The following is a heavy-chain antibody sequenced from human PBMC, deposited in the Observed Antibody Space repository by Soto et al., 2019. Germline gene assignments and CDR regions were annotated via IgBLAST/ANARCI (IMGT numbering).Heavy chain of an antibody. D-gene: IGHD3-10*01. CDR3: ARDSTFAVGYYALDY. CDR2: ISPK. J-gene: IGHJ4*02. V-gene: IGHV3-33*01. CDR1: GFSFRTYG. Sequence: VVSLRLSCAVSGFSFRTYGFHWVRQPPGKGLQWVAVISPKGHSDSVEGRFTISRDNAKNSLYLQMNSLRAEDTAVYYCARDSTFAVGYYALDYWGQGTLVTVSS.